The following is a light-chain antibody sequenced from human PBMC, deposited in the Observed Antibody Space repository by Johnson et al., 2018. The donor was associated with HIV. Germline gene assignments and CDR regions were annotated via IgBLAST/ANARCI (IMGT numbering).Light chain of an antibody. CDR1: SSNIGNNY. J-gene: IGLJ1*01. CDR2: ENN. CDR3: GTWDNSLSTGGV. V-gene: IGLV1-51*02. Sequence: QSVLTQPPSVSAAPGQKVTISCSGSSSNIGNNYVSWYQQLPGTAPKLLIYENNKRPSGIPDRFSGSKSGTPATLGITGLRTGDEADYYCGTWDNSLSTGGVFGTGTQVT.